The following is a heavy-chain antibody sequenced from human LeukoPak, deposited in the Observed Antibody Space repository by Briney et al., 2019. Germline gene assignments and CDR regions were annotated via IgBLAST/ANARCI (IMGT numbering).Heavy chain of an antibody. Sequence: PGGSLRLSCAASGFTFDDYAMSWVRQAPGKGLEWVSDINWNGGSTGYADSVKGRFTISRDNAKNSLYLQMNSLRAEDTALYYCARALNRVVAATWVYWGQGTLVTVSS. D-gene: IGHD2-15*01. CDR1: GFTFDDYA. CDR2: INWNGGST. J-gene: IGHJ4*02. V-gene: IGHV3-20*04. CDR3: ARALNRVVAATWVY.